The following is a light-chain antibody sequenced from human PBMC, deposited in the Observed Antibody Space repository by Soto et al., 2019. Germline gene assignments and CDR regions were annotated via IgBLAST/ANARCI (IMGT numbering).Light chain of an antibody. CDR2: LGS. CDR3: MQPLQSWT. Sequence: DIVITQSPLSVPFTPLDPSSISCRSSQRLLHSNGYNYLDWYLQKPGQSPQLLIYLGSNRASGVPDRFSGSGSGTDFTLKISRVEAEDVGVYYCMQPLQSWTFGQGTKVDNK. CDR1: QRLLHSNGYNY. V-gene: IGKV2-28*01. J-gene: IGKJ1*01.